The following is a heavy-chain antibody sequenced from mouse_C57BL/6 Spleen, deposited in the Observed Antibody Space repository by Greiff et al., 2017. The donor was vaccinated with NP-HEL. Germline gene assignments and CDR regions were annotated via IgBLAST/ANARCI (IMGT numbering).Heavy chain of an antibody. D-gene: IGHD2-2*01. J-gene: IGHJ3*01. Sequence: VQLQQPGAELVKPGASVKLSCKASGYTFTSYWMHWVKQRPGQGLEWIGMIHPNSGSTNYNEKFKSKATLTVDKSSSTAYMQLSSLTSEDSAVYYCAREIWNGYGAWFAYWGQGTLVTVSA. CDR2: IHPNSGST. CDR1: GYTFTSYW. V-gene: IGHV1-64*01. CDR3: AREIWNGYGAWFAY.